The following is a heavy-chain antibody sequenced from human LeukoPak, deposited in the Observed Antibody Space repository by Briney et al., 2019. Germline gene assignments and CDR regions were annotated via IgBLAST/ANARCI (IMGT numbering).Heavy chain of an antibody. CDR2: MNPNSGNT. CDR1: GGTFSSYA. J-gene: IGHJ5*02. CDR3: ARERGYYYDSSGYYQWFDP. V-gene: IGHV1-8*02. D-gene: IGHD3-22*01. Sequence: ASVKVSCKASGGTFSSYAISWVRQAPGQGLEWMGWMNPNSGNTGYAQKFQGRVTMTRNTSISTAYMELSSLRSEDTAVYYCARERGYYYDSSGYYQWFDPWGQGTLVTVSS.